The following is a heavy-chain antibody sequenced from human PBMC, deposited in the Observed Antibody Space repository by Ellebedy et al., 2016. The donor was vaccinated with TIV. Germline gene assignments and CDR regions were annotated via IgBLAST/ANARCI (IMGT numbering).Heavy chain of an antibody. Sequence: GESLKISCAASGFTFSNSGMHWVRQAPGKGLEWVSRISRDGDIRGYADSVKGRFTVSRDNAKNTLYLQMNSLRADDTGVYYCATDEGGSYDSWGQGTRVTVSA. CDR1: GFTFSNSG. CDR2: ISRDGDIR. CDR3: ATDEGGSYDS. D-gene: IGHD2-15*01. V-gene: IGHV3-74*01. J-gene: IGHJ4*02.